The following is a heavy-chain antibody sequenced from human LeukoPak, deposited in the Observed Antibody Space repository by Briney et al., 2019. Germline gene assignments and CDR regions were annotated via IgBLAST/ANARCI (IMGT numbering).Heavy chain of an antibody. CDR1: GGSTSSSSYY. J-gene: IGHJ4*02. CDR2: FYSSGST. CDR3: ARHGRFGSGNYRPYFDS. Sequence: SETLSLTCSVSGGSTSSSSYYWGWIRQPPGKVLEWIGSFYSSGSTYYNSSLKSRVTISVDTSRNQFSLKLSSVTAADTAVYYCARHGRFGSGNYRPYFDSWGRGTLVTVSS. V-gene: IGHV4-39*01. D-gene: IGHD3-10*01.